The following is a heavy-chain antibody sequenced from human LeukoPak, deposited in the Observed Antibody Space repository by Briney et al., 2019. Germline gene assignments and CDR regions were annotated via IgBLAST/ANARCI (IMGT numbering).Heavy chain of an antibody. D-gene: IGHD3-9*01. J-gene: IGHJ4*02. Sequence: GGSLRLSCAASGFTFSSYAMSWVRQAPGKGLEWVSYISSSSNAIYYADSVKGRFTISRDNARNSLYLQMNSLRDEDTAVYYCARDGRDYDILTGYYNGLDYWGQGTLVTVSS. V-gene: IGHV3-48*02. CDR1: GFTFSSYA. CDR2: ISSSSNAI. CDR3: ARDGRDYDILTGYYNGLDY.